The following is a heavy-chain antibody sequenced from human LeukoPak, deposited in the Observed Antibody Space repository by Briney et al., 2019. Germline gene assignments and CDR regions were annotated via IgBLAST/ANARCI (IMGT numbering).Heavy chain of an antibody. CDR3: ARGVGGRDFSGYHAPWYFDY. J-gene: IGHJ4*02. CDR2: VSGDGGTT. V-gene: IGHV3-23*01. D-gene: IGHD3-22*01. CDR1: GFTFSSFA. Sequence: PGGSLRLSCAASGFTFSSFAMTWVRQTPGKGLEWASGVSGDGGTTYFADSVKGRFTISRDNSKNALYLQMNSLRAEDTAVYYCARGVGGRDFSGYHAPWYFDYWGQGTLVTVSS.